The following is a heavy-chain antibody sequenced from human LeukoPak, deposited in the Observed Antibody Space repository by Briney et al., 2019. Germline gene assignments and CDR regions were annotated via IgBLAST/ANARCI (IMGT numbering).Heavy chain of an antibody. V-gene: IGHV3-30*02. J-gene: IGHJ4*02. CDR2: IRYDGSNE. CDR3: AKEARDCRGGSCFSFYFDN. CDR1: GFIFSNYG. Sequence: GGSLRLSCAASGFIFSNYGMHWVRQAPGKGLEWVAFIRYDGSNEFYADSVKGRFTISRVNSKNTLDLQMNSLRAEDTSVYYCAKEARDCRGGSCFSFYFDNWGQGALVTVSS. D-gene: IGHD2-15*01.